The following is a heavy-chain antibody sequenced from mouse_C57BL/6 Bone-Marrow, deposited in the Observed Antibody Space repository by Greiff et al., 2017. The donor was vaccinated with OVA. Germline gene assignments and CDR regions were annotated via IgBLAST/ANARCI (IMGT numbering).Heavy chain of an antibody. V-gene: IGHV1-82*01. D-gene: IGHD1-1*01. CDR2: IYPGDGDT. Sequence: VQLQQSGPELVKPGASVKISCKASGYAFSSSWMNWVKQRPGKGLEWIGRIYPGDGDTNYNGKFKGKATLTADKSSSTAYMQLSSLTSEDSAVYFCARWNYCSSWYFDVWGTGTTVTVSS. J-gene: IGHJ1*03. CDR1: GYAFSSSW. CDR3: ARWNYCSSWYFDV.